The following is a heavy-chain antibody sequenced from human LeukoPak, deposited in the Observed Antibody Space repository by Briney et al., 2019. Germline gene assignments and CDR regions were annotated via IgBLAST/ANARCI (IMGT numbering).Heavy chain of an antibody. CDR2: INHSGST. Sequence: SETLSLTSAVYGGSFSGYYWSWIRQPPGKGLEWIGEINHSGSTNYNPSLKSRVTISVDTSKNQFSLKLSSVTAADTAVYYCARLRVTMVRGVIPNWGQGTLVTVSS. V-gene: IGHV4-34*01. D-gene: IGHD3-10*01. CDR3: ARLRVTMVRGVIPN. CDR1: GGSFSGYY. J-gene: IGHJ4*02.